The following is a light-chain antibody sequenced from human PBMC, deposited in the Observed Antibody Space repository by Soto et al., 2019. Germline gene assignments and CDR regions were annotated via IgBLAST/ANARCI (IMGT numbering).Light chain of an antibody. J-gene: IGKJ1*01. CDR2: GAS. Sequence: EMVMTQSPATLSVSPGERATLSCRASQSVSSNLAWYQPKPGQAPRLLIYGASTRATGVPARFSGSGSGTEFTLTISSLQSEDFAVYHCQHYNSWPRTFGQGTKVESK. CDR3: QHYNSWPRT. V-gene: IGKV3-15*01. CDR1: QSVSSN.